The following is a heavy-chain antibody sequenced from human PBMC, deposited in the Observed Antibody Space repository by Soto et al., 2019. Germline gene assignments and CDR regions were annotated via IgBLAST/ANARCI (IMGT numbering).Heavy chain of an antibody. D-gene: IGHD1-1*01. CDR2: IYSGGAT. J-gene: IGHJ6*02. CDR1: GFTVSSNY. V-gene: IGHV3-53*01. Sequence: GGSLRLSCAASGFTVSSNYMTWVRQAPGKGLEWVSVIYSGGATYYADSVKGRFTISRDNSKNTLYLQMNSLRAEDTAVYYCTRSGTRPYYYYGMDVWGQGTTVTVSS. CDR3: TRSGTRPYYYYGMDV.